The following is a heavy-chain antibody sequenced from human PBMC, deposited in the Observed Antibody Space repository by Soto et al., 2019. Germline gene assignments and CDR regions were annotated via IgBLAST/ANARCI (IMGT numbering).Heavy chain of an antibody. D-gene: IGHD1-7*01. CDR3: AKIPERLITGTTAFDD. J-gene: IGHJ4*02. CDR1: GFTFRTYN. Sequence: GGSLRLSCAASGFTFRTYNMNWVRQAPGKGLEWVSYISSSTGTIYYADSVKGRFTISRDNAKNTLYLQMNSLRAEDTTVFYCAKIPERLITGTTAFDDWGQGTLVTVSS. CDR2: ISSSTGTI. V-gene: IGHV3-48*01.